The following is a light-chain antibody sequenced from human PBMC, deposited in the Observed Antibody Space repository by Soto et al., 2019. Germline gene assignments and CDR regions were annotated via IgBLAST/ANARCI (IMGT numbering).Light chain of an antibody. CDR1: PSVSTSS. J-gene: IGKJ1*01. Sequence: EIVLTQSPGTLSLSPGARATLSCRASPSVSTSSLAWYQQKCGQAPRLLIHGASSRATGIPDRFSGSGSGTDFTLTISSLETEDFAVYDCQQYGSSTRTFGQGTKGEIK. CDR3: QQYGSSTRT. V-gene: IGKV3-20*01. CDR2: GAS.